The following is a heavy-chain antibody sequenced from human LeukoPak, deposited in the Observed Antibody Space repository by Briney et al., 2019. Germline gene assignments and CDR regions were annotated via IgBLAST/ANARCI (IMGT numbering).Heavy chain of an antibody. D-gene: IGHD6-19*01. CDR1: GYTFTNLA. V-gene: IGHV7-4-1*02. CDR2: INTNTGNP. J-gene: IGHJ4*02. Sequence: ASVKVSCKGSGYTFTNLAINWVRQAPGQGLEWMGWINTNTGNPTYAQGFTGRFVFSLDTSVSTAYLQISSLKAEDTAVYYCARGKGVAVAGMVPYYFDYWGQGTLVTVSS. CDR3: ARGKGVAVAGMVPYYFDY.